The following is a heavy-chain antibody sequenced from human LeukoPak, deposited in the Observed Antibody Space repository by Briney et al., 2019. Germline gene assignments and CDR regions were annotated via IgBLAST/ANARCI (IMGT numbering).Heavy chain of an antibody. V-gene: IGHV4-4*07. Sequence: RSSETLSLTCTVSGGSISSYYWSWIRQPAGKGLEWIGRIYTSGTTNYNPSLKSRVTMSVDTSKNQFSLKLSSVTAAGTAVYYCARGTADPNWFDPWGQGTLVTVSS. D-gene: IGHD2-2*01. CDR1: GGSISSYY. J-gene: IGHJ5*02. CDR3: ARGTADPNWFDP. CDR2: IYTSGTT.